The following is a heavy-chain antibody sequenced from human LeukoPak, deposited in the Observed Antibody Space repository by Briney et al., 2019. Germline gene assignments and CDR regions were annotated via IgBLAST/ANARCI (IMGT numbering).Heavy chain of an antibody. CDR2: ISSSSSYI. CDR1: GFTFSSYS. J-gene: IGHJ6*02. Sequence: GGSLRLSCAASGFTFSSYSMNWVRQAPGKGLEWVSSISSSSSYIYYADSVKGRFTISRDNAKNSLYLQMNSLRAEDTAVYYCARDLPDHRTSYYYYGMDVWGQGTTVTVSS. CDR3: ARDLPDHRTSYYYYGMDV. V-gene: IGHV3-21*01. D-gene: IGHD1-1*01.